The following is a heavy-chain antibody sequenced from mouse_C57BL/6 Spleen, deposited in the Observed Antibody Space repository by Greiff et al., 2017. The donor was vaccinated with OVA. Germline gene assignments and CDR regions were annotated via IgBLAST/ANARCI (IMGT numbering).Heavy chain of an antibody. CDR3: ARGHYCGSSPAWFAY. V-gene: IGHV5-17*01. D-gene: IGHD1-1*01. CDR1: GFTFSDYG. Sequence: EVKVVESGGGLVKPGGSLKLSCAASGFTFSDYGMHWVRQAPEKGLEWVAYISSGSSTIYYADTVKGRFTISRDNAKNTLFLQMTSLRSEDTAMYYCARGHYCGSSPAWFAYWGQGTLVTVSA. CDR2: ISSGSSTI. J-gene: IGHJ3*01.